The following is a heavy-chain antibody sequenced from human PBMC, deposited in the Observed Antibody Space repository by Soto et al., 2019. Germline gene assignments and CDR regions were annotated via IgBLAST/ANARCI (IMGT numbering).Heavy chain of an antibody. CDR2: IIAYNGNT. J-gene: IGHJ6*02. D-gene: IGHD2-15*01. CDR1: CYTFTSYG. Sequence: ASVKGSCSASCYTFTSYGISWVRQSPVQGLEWMGWIIAYNGNTNYAQKLQGRVTMTTDTSTSTAYMELRSMRSHDTAVYYCARVDDCSGGSCYDYYYYYGMDVCGQGTTVPVSS. CDR3: ARVDDCSGGSCYDYYYYYGMDV. V-gene: IGHV1-18*04.